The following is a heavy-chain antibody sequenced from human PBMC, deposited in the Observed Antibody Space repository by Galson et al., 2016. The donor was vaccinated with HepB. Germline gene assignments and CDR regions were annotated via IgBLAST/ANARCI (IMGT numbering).Heavy chain of an antibody. D-gene: IGHD6-13*01. CDR3: ARNPGASTWG. J-gene: IGHJ4*02. CDR2: IYSGGNT. Sequence: SLRLSCAASGFTVGNNYMSWVRQAPGKGLEWVSLIYSGGNTLYADSVKGSFSISRDNSKNTLYLQMNSLSAEDTAVYYCARNPGASTWGWGQGTLVTVAS. CDR1: GFTVGNNY. V-gene: IGHV3-66*01.